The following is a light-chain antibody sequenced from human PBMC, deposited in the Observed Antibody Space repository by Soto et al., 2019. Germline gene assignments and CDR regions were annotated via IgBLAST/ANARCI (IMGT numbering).Light chain of an antibody. CDR2: GAS. CDR1: QSVDSD. CDR3: QHYNYWPHT. Sequence: EKVMTQSPATLSVSPGERAPLSCRASQSVDSDLAWYQQKPGQAPRLLIYGASSRATGVPARFAGSGSGTEFTLTITSLQSEDFAVYYCQHYNYWPHTFGQGTKLEIK. V-gene: IGKV3-15*01. J-gene: IGKJ2*01.